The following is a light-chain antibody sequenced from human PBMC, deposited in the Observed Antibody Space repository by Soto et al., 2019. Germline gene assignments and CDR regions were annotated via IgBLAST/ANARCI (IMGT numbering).Light chain of an antibody. J-gene: IGLJ1*01. CDR2: DVS. Sequence: QSVLTQPASVSGSPGQSITISCTGTSSDVGGYNYVSWYQQHPGKAPKLMIYDVSNRPSGVSNRFSGSKSGNTASLIIFGLQAEDEADYYCSSYTSSRTYVFGTGTMVTVL. CDR1: SSDVGGYNY. V-gene: IGLV2-14*01. CDR3: SSYTSSRTYV.